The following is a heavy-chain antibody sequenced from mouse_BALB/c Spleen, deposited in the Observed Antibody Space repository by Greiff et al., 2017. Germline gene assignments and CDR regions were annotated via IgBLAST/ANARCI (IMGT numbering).Heavy chain of an antibody. CDR3: ARGTARATEAMDY. D-gene: IGHD3-2*01. V-gene: IGHV5-4*02. J-gene: IGHJ4*01. CDR2: ISDGGSYT. CDR1: GFTFSDYY. Sequence: EVKLVESGGGLVKPGGSLKLSCAASGFTFSDYYMYWVRQTPEKRLEWVATISDGGSYTYYPDSVKGRFTISRDNAKNNLYLQMSSLKSEDTAMYYCARGTARATEAMDYWGQGTSVTVSS.